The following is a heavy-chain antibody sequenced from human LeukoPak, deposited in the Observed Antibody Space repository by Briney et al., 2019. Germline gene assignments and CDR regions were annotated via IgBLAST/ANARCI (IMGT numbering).Heavy chain of an antibody. CDR2: IYYSGST. J-gene: IGHJ4*02. CDR3: ARERYGDYSPFDY. CDR1: GGPISSYY. V-gene: IGHV4-59*01. D-gene: IGHD4-17*01. Sequence: SETLSLTCTVSGGPISSYYWSWIRQPPGKGLEWIGYIYYSGSTNYNPSLKSRVTISVDTSKNQFSLKLSSVTAADTAVYYCARERYGDYSPFDYWGQGTLVTVSS.